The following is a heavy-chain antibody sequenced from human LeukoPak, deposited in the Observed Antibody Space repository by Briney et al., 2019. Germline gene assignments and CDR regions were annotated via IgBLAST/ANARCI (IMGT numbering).Heavy chain of an antibody. Sequence: GGTLRLSCAASGFTFSSYGMGWVRQAPGKGLEWVSAISGSGGSTYYADSVKGRFTISRDTSKNTLYLQMNSLRAEDTAVYYCAKGMATVPFDYWGQGTLVTVSS. CDR1: GFTFSSYG. D-gene: IGHD5-24*01. V-gene: IGHV3-23*01. J-gene: IGHJ4*02. CDR3: AKGMATVPFDY. CDR2: ISGSGGST.